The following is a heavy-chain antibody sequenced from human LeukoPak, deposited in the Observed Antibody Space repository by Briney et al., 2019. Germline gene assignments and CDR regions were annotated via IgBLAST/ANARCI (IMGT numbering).Heavy chain of an antibody. Sequence: GGSLRLSCAASGFTFRSYAMHWVRQAPGKGLEWVAVMSYDGTNKKYADSVKGRFTISKDNAKNSLYLQMNSLRAEDTAVYYCARAGGSTVSHSDYWGQGTLVTVSS. CDR1: GFTFRSYA. D-gene: IGHD4-17*01. CDR2: MSYDGTNK. V-gene: IGHV3-30*03. CDR3: ARAGGSTVSHSDY. J-gene: IGHJ4*02.